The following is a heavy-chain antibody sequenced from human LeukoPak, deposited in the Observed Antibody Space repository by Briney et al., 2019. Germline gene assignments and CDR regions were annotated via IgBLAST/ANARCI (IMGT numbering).Heavy chain of an antibody. CDR1: GYTFTSYA. D-gene: IGHD1-7*01. Sequence: ASVKVSCKASGYTFTSYAMHWVRQAPGQRLEWMGWINAGNGNAKYSQKFQGRVTITRDTSASTAYMELSSLRSEDTAVYYRARDYSGTTYPYFDYWGQGTLVTVSS. CDR2: INAGNGNA. CDR3: ARDYSGTTYPYFDY. V-gene: IGHV1-3*01. J-gene: IGHJ4*02.